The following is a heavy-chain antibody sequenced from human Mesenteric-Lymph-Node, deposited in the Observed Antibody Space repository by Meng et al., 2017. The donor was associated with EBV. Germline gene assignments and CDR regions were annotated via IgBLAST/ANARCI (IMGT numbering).Heavy chain of an antibody. D-gene: IGHD5-24*01. J-gene: IGHJ4*02. CDR2: IYYTGHT. V-gene: IGHV4-31*03. CDR3: ATNDNYRNDY. Sequence: QVQLQESGPGLVKSSQTLFLTCTVSGGSISSGNYYWNWIRQHPGKGLEWIGYIYYTGHTYYNPSLRSRVTISIDTSKNQFSLSLHSVTAADTAVYYCATNDNYRNDYWGQGTLVTVSS. CDR1: GGSISSGNYY.